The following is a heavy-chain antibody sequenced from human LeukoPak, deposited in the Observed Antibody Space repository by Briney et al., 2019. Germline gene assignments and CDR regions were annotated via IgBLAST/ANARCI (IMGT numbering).Heavy chain of an antibody. CDR2: IYYSGST. J-gene: IGHJ6*03. D-gene: IGHD5-24*01. CDR1: GGSISMTSYY. CDR3: ARRSKRRDGYNSDYYYYMDV. V-gene: IGHV4-61*01. Sequence: PSETLSLTCTVYGGSISMTSYYWSWIRQPPGKGLEWIGYIYYSGSTDYNPSLKSRITISVDTSKNQFSLKLSSVTAADTAVYYCARRSKRRDGYNSDYYYYMDVWGKGTTVTVSS.